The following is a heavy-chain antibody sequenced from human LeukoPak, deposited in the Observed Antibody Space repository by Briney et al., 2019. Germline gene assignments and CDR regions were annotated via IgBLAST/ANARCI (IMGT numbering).Heavy chain of an antibody. D-gene: IGHD4-23*01. V-gene: IGHV3-48*01. CDR3: ARGKVKEGMDV. Sequence: GGSLRLSCAASRFTFSSYSINWVRQAPGKGLEWVSYISGSGSPIYYADSVKGRFTISRDNAKNSLYLQINSLRAEDTAVYYCARGKVKEGMDVWGQGTTVTVSS. CDR1: RFTFSSYS. CDR2: ISGSGSPI. J-gene: IGHJ6*02.